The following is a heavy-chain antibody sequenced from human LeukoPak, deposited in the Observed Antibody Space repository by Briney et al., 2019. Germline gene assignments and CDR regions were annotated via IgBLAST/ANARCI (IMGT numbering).Heavy chain of an antibody. CDR1: GYTFTSYD. Sequence: GASVKVSCKASGYTFTSYDINWVRQATGQGLEWMGWMNPNSGNTGYAQKFQGRVPMTRNPSISTAYMELSRLRSEDTAVYYCARCKYSSSWYLLPTKNWFDPWGQGTLVTVSS. D-gene: IGHD6-13*01. CDR2: MNPNSGNT. V-gene: IGHV1-8*01. CDR3: ARCKYSSSWYLLPTKNWFDP. J-gene: IGHJ5*02.